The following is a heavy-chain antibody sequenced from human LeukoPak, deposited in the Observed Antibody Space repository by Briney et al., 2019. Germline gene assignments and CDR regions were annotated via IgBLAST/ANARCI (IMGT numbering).Heavy chain of an antibody. CDR1: GYTFTGYY. D-gene: IGHD5-18*01. Sequence: GASVKVSCKASGYTFTGYYMHWVRQAPGQGLEWMGWINPNSGGTNYAQKFQGRVTMTRGTSISTAYMELSRLRSDDTAVYYCARGGTAMVTAWFDPWGQGTLVTVSS. J-gene: IGHJ5*02. CDR3: ARGGTAMVTAWFDP. CDR2: INPNSGGT. V-gene: IGHV1-2*02.